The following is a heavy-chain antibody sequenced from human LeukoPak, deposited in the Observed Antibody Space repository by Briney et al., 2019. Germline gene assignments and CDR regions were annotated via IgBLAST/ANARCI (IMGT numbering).Heavy chain of an antibody. CDR3: ARDSSGYYGERYFDY. D-gene: IGHD3-22*01. CDR2: ISAYNGNT. J-gene: IGHJ4*02. Sequence: GASVKVSCKASGYTFTSYGISWVRQAPGQGLEWMGWISAYNGNTNYAQKLQGRVTMTTDTSTSTAYMELMSLRSDDTAVYYCARDSSGYYGERYFDYWGQGTLVTVSS. V-gene: IGHV1-18*01. CDR1: GYTFTSYG.